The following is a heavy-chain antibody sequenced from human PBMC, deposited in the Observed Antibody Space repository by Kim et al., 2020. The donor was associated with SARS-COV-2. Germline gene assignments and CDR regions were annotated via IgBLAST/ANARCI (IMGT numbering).Heavy chain of an antibody. J-gene: IGHJ5*02. CDR1: GGSISSSSYY. V-gene: IGHV4-39*07. Sequence: SETLSLTCTVSGGSISSSSYYWGWIRQPPGKGLEWIGSIYYSGSTYYNPSLKSRVTISVDTSKNQFSLKLSSVTAADTAVYYCARGGDSRGDWFDPWGQGTLVTVSS. CDR2: IYYSGST. CDR3: ARGGDSRGDWFDP. D-gene: IGHD4-17*01.